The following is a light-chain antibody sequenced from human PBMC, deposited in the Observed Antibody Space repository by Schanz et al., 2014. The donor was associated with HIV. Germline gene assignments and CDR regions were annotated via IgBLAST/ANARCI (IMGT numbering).Light chain of an antibody. V-gene: IGKV1-39*01. CDR2: SAS. CDR3: QQSYSTPDT. CDR1: QTISTY. J-gene: IGKJ2*01. Sequence: DIQMTQSPSSLSASVGDRVTITCRASQTISTYLNWYQQKPGKAPKLLINSASSLQSGVPSRISGSGSGTDFTLTISSLQPEDFATYYCQQSYSTPDTFGQGTKLEIK.